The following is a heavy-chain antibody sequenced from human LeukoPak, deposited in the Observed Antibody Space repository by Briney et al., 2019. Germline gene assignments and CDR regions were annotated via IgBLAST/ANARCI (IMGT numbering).Heavy chain of an antibody. CDR1: GSTFRTYS. V-gene: IGHV3-48*04. D-gene: IGHD2-15*01. CDR3: ARGGSGDYSLFDY. J-gene: IGHJ4*02. CDR2: ISSSSSSI. Sequence: GGSLRLSCAASGSTFRTYSMNWVRQAPGKGLEWVSFISSSSSSIHYADSVKGRFTVSRDNAKNSLFLQMNSLRAADTAVYYCARGGSGDYSLFDYWGQGTLVSVSS.